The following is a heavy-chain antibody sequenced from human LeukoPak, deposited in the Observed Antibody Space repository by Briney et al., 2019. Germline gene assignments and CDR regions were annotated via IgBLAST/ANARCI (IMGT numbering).Heavy chain of an antibody. CDR2: ISYTGST. V-gene: IGHV4-59*01. CDR3: ARESGSSYYYNMDV. D-gene: IGHD1-26*01. J-gene: IGHJ6*02. Sequence: SETLSLTCTVSGGSISSYYWSLIRQPPGKGLEWIGYISYTGSTNCNPSLKSRVTISIDTSKNQFSLKLSSVTAADTAVYYCARESGSSYYYNMDVWGQGTTVTVSS. CDR1: GGSISSYY.